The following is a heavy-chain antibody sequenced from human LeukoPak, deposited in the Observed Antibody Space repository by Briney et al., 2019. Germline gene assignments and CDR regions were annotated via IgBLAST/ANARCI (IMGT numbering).Heavy chain of an antibody. CDR3: ARGGYSYGYHDY. CDR1: GGSISSYY. CDR2: INHSGST. D-gene: IGHD5-18*01. Sequence: SETLSLTCTVSGGSISSYYRSWIRQPPGKGLEWIGEINHSGSTNYNPSLKSRVTISVDTSKNQFSLKLSSVTAADTAVYYCARGGYSYGYHDYWGQGTLVTVSS. V-gene: IGHV4-34*01. J-gene: IGHJ4*02.